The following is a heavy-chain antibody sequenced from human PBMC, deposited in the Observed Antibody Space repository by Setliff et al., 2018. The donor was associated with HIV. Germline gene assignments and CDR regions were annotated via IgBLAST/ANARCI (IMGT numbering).Heavy chain of an antibody. CDR2: INPKSGGT. V-gene: IGHV1-2*02. CDR3: ARDEERRGPPGI. CDR1: GYTFTGYY. J-gene: IGHJ3*02. Sequence: ASVKVSCKASGYTFTGYYMHWVRQAPGQGLEWMGWINPKSGGTNYAQKFQGRVTMTRDTSISTAYMDLSRLRSDDTAVYYCARDEERRGPPGIWGQGTMVTVSS. D-gene: IGHD1-26*01.